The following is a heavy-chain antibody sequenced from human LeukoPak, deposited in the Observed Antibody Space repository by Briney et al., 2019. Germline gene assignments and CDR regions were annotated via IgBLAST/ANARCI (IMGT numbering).Heavy chain of an antibody. D-gene: IGHD2-15*01. J-gene: IGHJ6*02. V-gene: IGHV1-18*01. Sequence: ASVKVSCKASGYTFTSYGISWVRQAPGQGLEWMGWISAYNGNTNYAQKLQGRVTMTTDTSTSTAYMELRNLRSDDTAVYYCARALRPDCSGGSCYLRSFYYYYYGMDVWGQGTTVTVSS. CDR2: ISAYNGNT. CDR1: GYTFTSYG. CDR3: ARALRPDCSGGSCYLRSFYYYYYGMDV.